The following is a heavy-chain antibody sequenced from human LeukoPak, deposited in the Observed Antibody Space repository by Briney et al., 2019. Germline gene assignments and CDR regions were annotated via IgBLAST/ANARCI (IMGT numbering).Heavy chain of an antibody. Sequence: SETLSLTCTVSGGSISSSSYYWGWIRQPPGKGLEWIGEINHSGSTNYNPSLKSRVTISVDTSKNQLSLKLSSVTAADTAVYYCARGGIAVAGIDYWGQGTLVTVSS. CDR1: GGSISSSSYY. CDR2: INHSGST. V-gene: IGHV4-39*07. CDR3: ARGGIAVAGIDY. D-gene: IGHD6-19*01. J-gene: IGHJ4*02.